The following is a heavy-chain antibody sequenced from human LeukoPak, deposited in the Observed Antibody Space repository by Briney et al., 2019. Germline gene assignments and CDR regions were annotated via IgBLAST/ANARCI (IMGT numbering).Heavy chain of an antibody. J-gene: IGHJ4*02. D-gene: IGHD3-3*01. CDR1: GASISRGGYF. Sequence: SETLSLTCTVSGASISRGGYFWSFVRQHPGKGLEWIGNVHHSGSTNYNPSLKSRVTMSADTSKNQFSLKLSSVTAADTAVYYCARGPEKDYDFWSGYYYYFDYWGQGTLVTVSS. CDR2: VHHSGST. CDR3: ARGPEKDYDFWSGYYYYFDY. V-gene: IGHV4-31*03.